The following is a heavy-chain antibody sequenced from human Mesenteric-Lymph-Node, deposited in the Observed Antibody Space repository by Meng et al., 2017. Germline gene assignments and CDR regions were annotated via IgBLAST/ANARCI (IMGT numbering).Heavy chain of an antibody. CDR1: GFTFSSYG. CDR3: ARDGYSYNYYFDH. Sequence: GESLKISCAASGFTFSSYGMHWVRQAPGKGLEWVAVIWYDGSNKYYADSVKGRFTISRDNSNNTLYLQMNNLRAEDTAVYYCARDGYSYNYYFDHWGQGTLVTVSS. D-gene: IGHD5-18*01. V-gene: IGHV3-33*01. CDR2: IWYDGSNK. J-gene: IGHJ4*02.